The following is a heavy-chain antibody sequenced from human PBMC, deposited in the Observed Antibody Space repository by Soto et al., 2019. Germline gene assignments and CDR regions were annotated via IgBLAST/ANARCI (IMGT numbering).Heavy chain of an antibody. CDR2: IYYSGST. Sequence: PSETLSLTCTVSGGSISSYYWSWIRQPPGKGLEWIGYIYYSGSTNYNPSLKSRVTISVDTSKNQFSLKLSSVTAADTAVYYCARVNCSGGSCYSGAFDIWGQGTMVTVSS. CDR1: GGSISSYY. J-gene: IGHJ3*02. CDR3: ARVNCSGGSCYSGAFDI. V-gene: IGHV4-59*01. D-gene: IGHD2-15*01.